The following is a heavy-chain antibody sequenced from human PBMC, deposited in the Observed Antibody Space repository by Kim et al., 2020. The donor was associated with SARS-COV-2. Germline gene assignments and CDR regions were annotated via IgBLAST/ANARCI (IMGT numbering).Heavy chain of an antibody. CDR2: ISSNGGST. J-gene: IGHJ4*02. D-gene: IGHD3-10*01. CDR1: GFTFSSYA. CDR3: VKGDITMVRGVDGY. V-gene: IGHV3-64D*09. Sequence: GGSLRLSCSASGFTFSSYAMHWVRQAPGKGLDYVSAISSNGGSTYYADSVKGRFTISRDNSKNTLYLQMSSLRAEDTAVYYCVKGDITMVRGVDGYWGQGTLVTVSS.